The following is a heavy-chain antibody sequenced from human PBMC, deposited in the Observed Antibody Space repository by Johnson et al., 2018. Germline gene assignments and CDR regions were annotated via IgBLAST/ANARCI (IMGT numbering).Heavy chain of an antibody. Sequence: VQLVESGGGLVKPGGSLRLSCAASGFTFTNAWMSWVRQAPGKGPEWVGRIKSRNDGGTTEYASCVAGRFTISRDYSKDTLYLQMNSLKTEDTAVYYCARSSLLYCSSTSCNYYYYGMDGWGQGTTVTVSS. CDR2: IKSRNDGGTT. CDR3: ARSSLLYCSSTSCNYYYYGMDG. J-gene: IGHJ6*02. V-gene: IGHV3-15*01. CDR1: GFTFTNAW. D-gene: IGHD2-2*01.